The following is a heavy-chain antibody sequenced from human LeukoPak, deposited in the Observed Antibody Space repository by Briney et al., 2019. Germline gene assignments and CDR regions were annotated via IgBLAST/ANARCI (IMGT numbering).Heavy chain of an antibody. V-gene: IGHV4-4*07. Sequence: SETLSLTCTVSGGSINSYYWSWIRQPAGKGLEWIGPIYSSGSTNYNPSLKSRVSMSVDTSKNQFSLKLTSVTAADTAVYYCARGGKATVVTMWGHGILVTVSS. D-gene: IGHD4-23*01. CDR1: GGSINSYY. CDR2: IYSSGST. J-gene: IGHJ4*01. CDR3: ARGGKATVVTM.